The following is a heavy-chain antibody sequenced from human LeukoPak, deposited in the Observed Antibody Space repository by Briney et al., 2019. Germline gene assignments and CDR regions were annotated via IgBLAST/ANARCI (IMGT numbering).Heavy chain of an antibody. CDR1: GFTFSSYG. CDR3: AKDFVGATLYYFDY. D-gene: IGHD1-26*01. CDR2: ISGSGGST. J-gene: IGHJ4*02. V-gene: IGHV3-23*01. Sequence: GGTLRLSCAASGFTFSSYGMSWVRQAPGKGLEWVSAISGSGGSTYYADSVKGRFTISRDNSKNTLYLQMNSLRAEDTAVYYCAKDFVGATLYYFDYWGQGTLVIVSS.